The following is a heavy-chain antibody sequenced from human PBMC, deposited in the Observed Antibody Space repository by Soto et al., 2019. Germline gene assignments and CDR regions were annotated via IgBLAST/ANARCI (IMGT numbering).Heavy chain of an antibody. CDR1: GFSLSTSGVG. J-gene: IGHJ6*02. D-gene: IGHD3-9*01. V-gene: IGHV2-5*02. CDR3: AHSPRPYDILPGYPLNYYYYCMDV. CDR2: IYWDDDK. Sequence: QITLKESGPTLVKPTQTLTLTCTFSGFSLSTSGVGVGWIRQPPGKALEWLALIYWDDDKRYSPSLKSRLTITKDTSKNQVVLTLPNMDPVDTATSYCAHSPRPYDILPGYPLNYYYYCMDVWGQGTTVTVSS.